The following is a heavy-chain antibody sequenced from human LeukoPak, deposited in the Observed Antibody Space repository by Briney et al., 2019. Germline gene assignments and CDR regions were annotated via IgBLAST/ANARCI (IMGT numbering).Heavy chain of an antibody. CDR3: AKDPPTVTMTSYYYYGMDV. CDR1: GFTFSSYA. D-gene: IGHD4-17*01. J-gene: IGHJ6*02. V-gene: IGHV3-23*01. CDR2: ISGSGGST. Sequence: PGGSLRLSCAASGFTFSSYAMSWVRQAPGKGLEWVSAISGSGGSTYYADSVKGRFTISRDNSKNTLYLQMNSLRAEDTAVYYCAKDPPTVTMTSYYYYGMDVWGQGTTVTVSS.